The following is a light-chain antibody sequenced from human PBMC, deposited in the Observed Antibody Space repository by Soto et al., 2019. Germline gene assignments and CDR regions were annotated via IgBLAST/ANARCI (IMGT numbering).Light chain of an antibody. J-gene: IGKJ1*01. Sequence: EIVMTQSPATLSVSPGERATLSCRASQSVSSNLAWYQQKPGQAPRLLIYGASTRATGIPARFSGSGSGTEFTLTITSLQSEDFAGYYCQQYIYWTFGQGTKVEFK. CDR1: QSVSSN. V-gene: IGKV3-15*01. CDR2: GAS. CDR3: QQYIYWT.